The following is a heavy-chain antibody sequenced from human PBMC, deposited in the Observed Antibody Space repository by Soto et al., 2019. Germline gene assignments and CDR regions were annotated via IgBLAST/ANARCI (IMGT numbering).Heavy chain of an antibody. Sequence: ASVKVSCKASGYTFTSYDINWVRQATGQGLEWMGWMNPNSGNTGYAQKFQGRVTMTRNTSISTAYMELSSLRSEDTAVYYCARGLWTEATVTYYYYYMDVWGKGTTVTVSS. D-gene: IGHD4-17*01. V-gene: IGHV1-8*01. CDR2: MNPNSGNT. CDR1: GYTFTSYD. CDR3: ARGLWTEATVTYYYYYMDV. J-gene: IGHJ6*03.